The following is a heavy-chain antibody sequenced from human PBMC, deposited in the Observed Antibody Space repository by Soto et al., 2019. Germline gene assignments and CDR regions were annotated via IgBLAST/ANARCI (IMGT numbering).Heavy chain of an antibody. CDR2: ISGSGGST. V-gene: IGHV3-23*01. D-gene: IGHD3-22*01. CDR1: GFTFINYA. J-gene: IGHJ1*01. Sequence: GGSLRLSCAASGFTFINYAMNWVRQAPGKGLEWVSAISGSGGSTYYADSVKGRFTISRDNAKNTLYLQMNSLRAEDTAVYYCAKDGAYYYDSSGYFYFQHWGQGTLVTVSS. CDR3: AKDGAYYYDSSGYFYFQH.